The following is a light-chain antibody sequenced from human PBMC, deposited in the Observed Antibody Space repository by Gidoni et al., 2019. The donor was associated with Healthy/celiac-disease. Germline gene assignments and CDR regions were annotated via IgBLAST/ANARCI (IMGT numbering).Light chain of an antibody. V-gene: IGKV1-39*01. Sequence: DIQMTQSPSSLSASVGDRVTITCRASQSSSSYLNWYQQTPGQAPKLLIYAASSLQSGVPSMFSGSASGTYSTLTISSLQPEDFATYYCQQSYSTPFTFGPGTKVDIK. CDR2: AAS. J-gene: IGKJ3*01. CDR3: QQSYSTPFT. CDR1: QSSSSY.